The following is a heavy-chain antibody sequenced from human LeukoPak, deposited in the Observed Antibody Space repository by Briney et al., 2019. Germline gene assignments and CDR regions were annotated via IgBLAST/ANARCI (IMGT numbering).Heavy chain of an antibody. D-gene: IGHD4-23*01. J-gene: IGHJ4*02. Sequence: SETLSLTCAVYGGSFSGYYWTWIRQPPGKGLEWIGEINHSGSTNYNPSLKSRVTISVDTSKNQFSLKLSSVTAADTAVYYCAXGXXVGGNSDIGYWGQGTLVTVSS. CDR1: GGSFSGYY. CDR3: AXGXXVGGNSDIGY. V-gene: IGHV4-34*01. CDR2: INHSGST.